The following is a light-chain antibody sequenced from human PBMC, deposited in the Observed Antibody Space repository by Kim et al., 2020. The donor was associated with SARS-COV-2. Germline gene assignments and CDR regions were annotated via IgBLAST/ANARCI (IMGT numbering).Light chain of an antibody. CDR1: ALPKQY. J-gene: IGLJ3*02. CDR3: QSADSSGTHHWV. CDR2: KDS. Sequence: PGQTARITCSGDALPKQYAYWYQQKPGQAPVLVIYKDSERPSGIPERFSGSSSGTTVTLTISGVQAEDEADYYCQSADSSGTHHWVFGGGTQLTVL. V-gene: IGLV3-25*03.